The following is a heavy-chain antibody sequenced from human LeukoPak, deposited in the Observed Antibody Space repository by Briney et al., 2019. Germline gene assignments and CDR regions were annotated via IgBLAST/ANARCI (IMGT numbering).Heavy chain of an antibody. Sequence: GESLKISCKGSGYSFTSYWIGWVRQMPGKGLEWMGIIYPGDSDTRYSPSFQGQVTISADKSISTAYLQWSSLKASDTAMYYCARPQTPRDGYKGDDAFDIWGQGTMVTVSS. CDR3: ARPQTPRDGYKGDDAFDI. CDR1: GYSFTSYW. D-gene: IGHD5-24*01. V-gene: IGHV5-51*01. CDR2: IYPGDSDT. J-gene: IGHJ3*02.